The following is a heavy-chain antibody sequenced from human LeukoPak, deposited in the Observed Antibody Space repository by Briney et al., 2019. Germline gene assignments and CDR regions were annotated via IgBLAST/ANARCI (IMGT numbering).Heavy chain of an antibody. CDR3: ARHVEVGATKFPDY. CDR1: GSSFTSYW. J-gene: IGHJ4*02. Sequence: GASLQISCKGSGSSFTSYWIGWVRQLPGKGLEWMGIIYPGDSDTRYSPSFQGQVTISADKSISTAYLQWSSLKASDTAMYYCARHVEVGATKFPDYWGQGTLVTVSS. CDR2: IYPGDSDT. V-gene: IGHV5-51*01. D-gene: IGHD1-26*01.